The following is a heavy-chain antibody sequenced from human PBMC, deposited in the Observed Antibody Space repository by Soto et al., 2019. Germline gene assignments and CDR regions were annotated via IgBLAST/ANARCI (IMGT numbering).Heavy chain of an antibody. Sequence: SETLSLTCTGSGGSISSYYWSWIRQPAGKGLEWIGRIYTSGSTNYNPSLKSRVTMSVDTSKNQFSLKLSSVTAADTAVYYCARGYYYGSGSYYLDYYYYGMDVWGQGTTVTVSS. CDR2: IYTSGST. CDR1: GGSISSYY. J-gene: IGHJ6*02. CDR3: ARGYYYGSGSYYLDYYYYGMDV. V-gene: IGHV4-4*07. D-gene: IGHD3-10*01.